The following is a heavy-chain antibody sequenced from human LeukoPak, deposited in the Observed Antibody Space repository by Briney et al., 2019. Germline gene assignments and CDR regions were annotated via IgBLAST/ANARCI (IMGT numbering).Heavy chain of an antibody. CDR3: ARRRSSGYPYKDAFDI. Sequence: GESLKISCKGSGYSFTNFWIGWVRQMPGKGLEWMGIIYPDDSDTLYSPSFKGQVTISADKSINTAYLQWSSLKASDTAMYYCARRRSSGYPYKDAFDIWGQGTMVTVSS. CDR1: GYSFTNFW. V-gene: IGHV5-51*01. D-gene: IGHD3-22*01. CDR2: IYPDDSDT. J-gene: IGHJ3*02.